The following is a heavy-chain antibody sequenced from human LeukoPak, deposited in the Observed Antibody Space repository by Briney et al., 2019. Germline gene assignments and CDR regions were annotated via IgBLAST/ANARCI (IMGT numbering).Heavy chain of an antibody. J-gene: IGHJ6*03. D-gene: IGHD3-10*01. CDR1: GGSISSSSYY. Sequence: SETLSLTCTVSGGSISSSSYYWGWIRQLPGKGLEWIGSIYYSGSTYYNPSLKSRVTISVDTSKNQFSLKLSSVTAADTAVYYCASQAETYYYGSGSYYPYYYYYMDVWGKGTTVTVSS. CDR3: ASQAETYYYGSGSYYPYYYYYMDV. V-gene: IGHV4-39*07. CDR2: IYYSGST.